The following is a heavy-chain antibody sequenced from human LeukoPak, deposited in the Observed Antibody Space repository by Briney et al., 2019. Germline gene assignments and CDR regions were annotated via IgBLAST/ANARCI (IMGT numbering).Heavy chain of an antibody. CDR3: TRLDGDYRGY. CDR1: GFTVSSNY. J-gene: IGHJ4*02. Sequence: GGSLRLSCAASGFTVSSNYMSWVRQAPGKGLEWVSVIYSSGMTYYADSVKGRFTISRDNSKNTLYLHMNSLRAEDTAVYYCTRLDGDYRGYWGQGTLVTVSS. V-gene: IGHV3-53*01. CDR2: IYSSGMT. D-gene: IGHD4-17*01.